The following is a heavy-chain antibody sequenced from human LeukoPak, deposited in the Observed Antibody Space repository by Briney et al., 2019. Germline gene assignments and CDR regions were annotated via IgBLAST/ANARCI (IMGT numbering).Heavy chain of an antibody. J-gene: IGHJ4*02. CDR3: ARDGSSYGSGSWRY. CDR1: GGSIRSSSYY. Sequence: SETLSLTCSVSGGSIRSSSYYWGWIRQPPGKGLEWIGSIYYSGNTYYNPSLKSRVTISVDTSKNQVSLKLGSVTAADTAVYFCARDGSSYGSGSWRYWGQGTLVTVSS. V-gene: IGHV4-39*07. D-gene: IGHD3-10*01. CDR2: IYYSGNT.